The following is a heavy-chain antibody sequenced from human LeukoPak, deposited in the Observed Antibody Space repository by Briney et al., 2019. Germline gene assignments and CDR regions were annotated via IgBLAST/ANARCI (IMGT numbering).Heavy chain of an antibody. Sequence: PSETLSLTCAVSGYSISSGYYWGWIRQPPGKGLEWIGYIFYSGSTNYNPSLKSRVTISVDTSKNQFSLKLSSVAAADTAVYYCARDRPGPYYGFWSGYFPDAFDIWGQGTMVTVSS. CDR2: IFYSGST. D-gene: IGHD3-3*01. J-gene: IGHJ3*02. CDR3: ARDRPGPYYGFWSGYFPDAFDI. V-gene: IGHV4-61*01. CDR1: GYSISSGYY.